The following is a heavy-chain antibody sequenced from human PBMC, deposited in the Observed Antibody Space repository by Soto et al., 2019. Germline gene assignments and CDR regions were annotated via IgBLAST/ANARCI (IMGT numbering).Heavy chain of an antibody. CDR3: AGFAAGGVYAKDS. Sequence: GXSVKVSCNASVYSFACYYMHWVRQAPGQGLEWMGWINPNSGGTNYAQKFQGRVTMTRDTSISTAYMELSRLRSDDTAVYYCAGFAAGGVYAKDSWGQGPLVTVSS. V-gene: IGHV1-2*02. J-gene: IGHJ1*01. D-gene: IGHD2-8*01. CDR1: VYSFACYY. CDR2: INPNSGGT.